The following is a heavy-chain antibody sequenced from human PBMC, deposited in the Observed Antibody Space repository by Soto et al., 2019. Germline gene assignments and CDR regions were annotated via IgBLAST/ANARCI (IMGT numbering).Heavy chain of an antibody. D-gene: IGHD2-2*01. CDR3: AHLYCISVTCYEKGGFDY. J-gene: IGHJ4*02. CDR2: IYWDDDK. V-gene: IGHV2-5*02. Sequence: SGPTLVNPTQTLTLTCTFSGFSLSTSGVGVGWIRQPPGKALEWLALIYWDDDKRYSPSLKSRLTITKDTSKNQVVLTMTNMDPVDTATYHCAHLYCISVTCYEKGGFDYWGQGTLVTVSS. CDR1: GFSLSTSGVG.